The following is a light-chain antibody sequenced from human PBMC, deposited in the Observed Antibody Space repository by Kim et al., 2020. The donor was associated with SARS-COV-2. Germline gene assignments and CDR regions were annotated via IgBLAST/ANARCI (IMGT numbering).Light chain of an antibody. Sequence: SVSPGERATLSCRASHSVSSNLVWYQQRPGQAPRLLIYVASTRATDVSDRFSGSGSGTDFTLTISNLQSEDSAVYYCQQFNNWPYTFGQGTNLEIK. V-gene: IGKV3-15*01. CDR2: VAS. J-gene: IGKJ2*01. CDR3: QQFNNWPYT. CDR1: HSVSSN.